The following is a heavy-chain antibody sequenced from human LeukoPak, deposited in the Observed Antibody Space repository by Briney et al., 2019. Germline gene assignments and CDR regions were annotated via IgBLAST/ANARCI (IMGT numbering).Heavy chain of an antibody. D-gene: IGHD3-9*01. Sequence: QPGGSLRLSCAASGFTFSSYAMSWVRQAPGKGLEWVSAISGSGGSTYYADSVKGRFTISRDNSKNTLYLQMNSLRAEDTAVYYCAKEEPYDILTGYYSRPRRKSYGMDVWGQGTTVTVSS. J-gene: IGHJ6*02. V-gene: IGHV3-23*01. CDR3: AKEEPYDILTGYYSRPRRKSYGMDV. CDR2: ISGSGGST. CDR1: GFTFSSYA.